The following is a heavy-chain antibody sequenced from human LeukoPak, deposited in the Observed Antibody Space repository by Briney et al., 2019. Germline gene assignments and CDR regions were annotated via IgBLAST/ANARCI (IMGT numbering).Heavy chain of an antibody. V-gene: IGHV3-64*01. CDR1: GFTFSSYA. CDR2: ISSNGGST. CDR3: ARGGANTGQQYFQD. Sequence: GGSLRLSCAASGFTFSSYAMHWVRQAPGKGLEYVAAISSNGGSTYYANSVKGRFTTSRDNSKNTLYLQMGSLRDEDMAVYFCARGGANTGQQYFQDWGQGTLVTVSS. D-gene: IGHD5-18*01. J-gene: IGHJ1*01.